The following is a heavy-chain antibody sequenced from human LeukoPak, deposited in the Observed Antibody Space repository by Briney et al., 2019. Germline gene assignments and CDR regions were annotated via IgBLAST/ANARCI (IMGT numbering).Heavy chain of an antibody. CDR1: GGTFSSYA. J-gene: IGHJ6*03. D-gene: IGHD2-2*01. Sequence: SVKVSCKASGGTFSSYAISWVRQAPGQGLEWMGGIIPIFGTANYAQKFQGRVTITADESTSTAYMELRSLRSEDTAVYYCARGRPSYCSSTSCQGDYYYYMDVWGKGTTVTVSS. V-gene: IGHV1-69*13. CDR3: ARGRPSYCSSTSCQGDYYYYMDV. CDR2: IIPIFGTA.